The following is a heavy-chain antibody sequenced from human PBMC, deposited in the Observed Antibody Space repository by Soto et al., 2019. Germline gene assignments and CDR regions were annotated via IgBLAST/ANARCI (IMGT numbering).Heavy chain of an antibody. J-gene: IGHJ6*02. V-gene: IGHV1-69*01. CDR1: GGTFSSYA. CDR3: ARVEGVTAILSPSYYYYYGMDV. CDR2: IIPIFGTA. D-gene: IGHD2-21*02. Sequence: QVQLVQSGAEVKKPGSSVKVSCKASGGTFSSYAISWVRQAPGQGLEWMGGIIPIFGTANYAQKFQGRVTITADESTSTAYMELSSLRSEDTAVYYCARVEGVTAILSPSYYYYYGMDVWGQGTTVTVSS.